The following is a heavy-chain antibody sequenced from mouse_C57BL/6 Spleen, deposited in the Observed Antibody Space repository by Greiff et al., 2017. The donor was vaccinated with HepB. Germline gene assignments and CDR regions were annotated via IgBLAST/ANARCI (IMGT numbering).Heavy chain of an antibody. V-gene: IGHV1-62-2*01. J-gene: IGHJ3*01. Sequence: VQLQQSGAELVKPGASVKLSCKASGYTFTEYTIHWVKQRSGQGLEWIGWFYPGSGSIKYNEKFKDKATLTADKSSSTVYMELSRLTSEDSAVYVCARHAPLYDYGGAWFAYWGQGTLVTVSA. D-gene: IGHD2-4*01. CDR2: FYPGSGSI. CDR3: ARHAPLYDYGGAWFAY. CDR1: GYTFTEYT.